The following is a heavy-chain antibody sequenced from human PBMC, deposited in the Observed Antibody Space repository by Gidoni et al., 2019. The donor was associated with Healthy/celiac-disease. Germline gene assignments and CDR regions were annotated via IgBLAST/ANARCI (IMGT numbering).Heavy chain of an antibody. CDR2: INHSGST. Sequence: QVQLQQWGAGLLKPSETLSLTCAVYGGSFRGYSWSWIRQPPGKGLEWIGEINHSGSTNYNPSLKSRVTISVDTSKNQFSLKLSSVTAADTAVYYCARGIVVVVAASNYYYYMDVWGKGTTVTVSS. CDR3: ARGIVVVVAASNYYYYMDV. CDR1: GGSFRGYS. J-gene: IGHJ6*03. V-gene: IGHV4-34*01. D-gene: IGHD2-15*01.